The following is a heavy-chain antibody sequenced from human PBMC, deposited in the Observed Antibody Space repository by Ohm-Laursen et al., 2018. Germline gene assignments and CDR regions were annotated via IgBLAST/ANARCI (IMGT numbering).Heavy chain of an antibody. D-gene: IGHD5-24*01. CDR3: ARGWHSAIDP. Sequence: SVKVSCKASGYTFTNYGISWVRQAPGQGLQWMGWISCYNGNTNYAQKLQGRVTMTTDTSTSTAFMEVRSLRSDDTAVYYCARGWHSAIDPWGQGTLVTVSS. J-gene: IGHJ5*02. CDR1: GYTFTNYG. CDR2: ISCYNGNT. V-gene: IGHV1-18*01.